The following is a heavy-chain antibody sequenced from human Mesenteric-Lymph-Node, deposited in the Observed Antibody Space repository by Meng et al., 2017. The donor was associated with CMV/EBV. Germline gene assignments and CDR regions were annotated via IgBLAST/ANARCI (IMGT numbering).Heavy chain of an antibody. CDR1: GFTFSSHI. CDR3: AREILHYGMDV. CDR2: ISHDGTDK. V-gene: IGHV3-30*03. J-gene: IGHJ6*02. Sequence: GGSLRLSCAAAGFTFSSHIIHWVRQAPGKGREWVALISHDGTDKYYEDSVTGRFTISRDNSKNTLYLQMLSLRAEDTAVYFCAREILHYGMDVWGQGTTVTVSS.